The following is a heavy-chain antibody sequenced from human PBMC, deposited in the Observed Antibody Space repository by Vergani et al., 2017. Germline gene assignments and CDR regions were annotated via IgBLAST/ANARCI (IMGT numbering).Heavy chain of an antibody. CDR1: GGSVSSGSYY. V-gene: IGHV4-61*01. J-gene: IGHJ4*02. D-gene: IGHD3-3*01. Sequence: QVQLQESGPGLVKPSETLSLTCTVSGGSVSSGSYYWSWIRQPPGKGLEWIGYIYYSGSTNYNPSLKSRVTISVDTSKNQFSLKLSSVTAADTAVYYCARAGNGYYDFWSGYLDYWGQGTLVTVSS. CDR3: ARAGNGYYDFWSGYLDY. CDR2: IYYSGST.